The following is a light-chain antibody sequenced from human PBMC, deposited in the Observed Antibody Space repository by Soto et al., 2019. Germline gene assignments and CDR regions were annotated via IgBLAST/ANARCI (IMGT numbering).Light chain of an antibody. V-gene: IGKV3-11*01. J-gene: IGKJ2*01. Sequence: EIVLTQSPATLSLSPGERATLSCRASQSVSRHLAWYQQKPGQAPRLLIYDASNRATGIPARFSGSGSGTDFTLTISSLEPEDFAVYYCQQRSYWPQFTFGQGTQLEIK. CDR3: QQRSYWPQFT. CDR2: DAS. CDR1: QSVSRH.